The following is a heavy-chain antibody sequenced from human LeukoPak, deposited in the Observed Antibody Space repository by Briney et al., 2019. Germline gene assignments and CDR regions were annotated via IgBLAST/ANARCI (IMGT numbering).Heavy chain of an antibody. V-gene: IGHV1-69*01. Sequence: ASVKVSCRASGDTFSTYSISWVRQAPGEGVEWMGGIVPMFGAANYAQKFQGRVTITADESTSTTYMELGSLRSEDTAFYYCGTLGNADGAYWGQGTLVTVSS. CDR3: GTLGNADGAY. D-gene: IGHD4/OR15-4a*01. J-gene: IGHJ4*02. CDR2: IVPMFGAA. CDR1: GDTFSTYS.